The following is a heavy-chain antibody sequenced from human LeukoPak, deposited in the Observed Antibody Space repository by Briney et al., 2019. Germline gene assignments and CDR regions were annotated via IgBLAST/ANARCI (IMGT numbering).Heavy chain of an antibody. J-gene: IGHJ4*02. Sequence: PGGSLRLSCAASGFTFSSYAMHWVRQAPGKGLEWVAVISYDGSNKYYADSVKGRFTISRDNSKNTLYLQMNSLRAEDTAVYYCAKASYYYGSGTYFDYWGQGTLVTVSS. V-gene: IGHV3-30*04. D-gene: IGHD3-10*01. CDR1: GFTFSSYA. CDR3: AKASYYYGSGTYFDY. CDR2: ISYDGSNK.